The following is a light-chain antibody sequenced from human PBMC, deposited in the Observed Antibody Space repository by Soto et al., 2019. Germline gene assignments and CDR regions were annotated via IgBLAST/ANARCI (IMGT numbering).Light chain of an antibody. CDR2: YDD. J-gene: IGLJ3*02. V-gene: IGLV1-36*01. CDR3: AIWDDSVDGWV. Sequence: QSVLTQPPSVSEAPGQRVTISCSGSNVGNKAVNWYQQLPGKAPKLLLYYDDMLSSGVSDRFSGSKSGTSASLAISGLQNDDDGDYYCAIWDDSVDGWVFGGWTKLTVL. CDR1: NVGNKA.